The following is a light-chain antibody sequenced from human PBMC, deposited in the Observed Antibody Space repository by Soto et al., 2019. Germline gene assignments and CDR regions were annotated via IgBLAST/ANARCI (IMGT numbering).Light chain of an antibody. CDR3: QQYHSAQST. V-gene: IGKV3-20*01. CDR2: DTS. J-gene: IGKJ1*01. Sequence: EIVLTQSPGILSLSAGERATLSCRASQTISRNFLAWYQQKPGQAPRLLMYDTSRRATGVPDKFSASGSGTDFTLTISRLGPEDFAVYYCQQYHSAQSTFGQGTKVEI. CDR1: QTISRNF.